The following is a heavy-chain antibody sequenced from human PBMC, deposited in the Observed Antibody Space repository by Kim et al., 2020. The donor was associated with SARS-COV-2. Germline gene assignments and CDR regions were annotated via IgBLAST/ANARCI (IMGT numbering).Heavy chain of an antibody. CDR1: GGSISSYY. CDR2: IYYSGST. D-gene: IGHD4-17*01. J-gene: IGHJ3*02. V-gene: IGHV4-59*08. CDR3: ARHDYGDYVGLLFVGAFDI. Sequence: SETLSLTCTVSGGSISSYYWSWIRQPPGKGLEWIGYIYYSGSTNYNPSLKSRVTISVDTSKNQFSLKLSSVTAADTAVYYCARHDYGDYVGLLFVGAFDIWGQGTMVTVSS.